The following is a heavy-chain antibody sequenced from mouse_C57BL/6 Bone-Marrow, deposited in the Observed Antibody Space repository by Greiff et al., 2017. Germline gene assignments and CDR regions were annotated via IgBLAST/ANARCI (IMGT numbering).Heavy chain of an antibody. CDR2: IYPRSGNT. CDR3: ARGLYGCDYYAMDY. Sequence: QVQLKQSGAELARPGASVKLSCKASGYTFTSYCISWVKQRTGQGLEWIGEIYPRSGNTYYNEKFKGKATLTADTSSSTAYMELRSLTSEGCEVDWWARGLYGCDYYAMDYWGQGTSVTVSS. V-gene: IGHV1-81*01. D-gene: IGHD2-2*01. CDR1: GYTFTSYC. J-gene: IGHJ4*01.